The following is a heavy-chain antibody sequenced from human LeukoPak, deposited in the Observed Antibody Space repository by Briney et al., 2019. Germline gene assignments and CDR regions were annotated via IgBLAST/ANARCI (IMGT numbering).Heavy chain of an antibody. J-gene: IGHJ6*02. V-gene: IGHV3-72*01. Sequence: GGSLRLSCAASGFTFSEHYMYWVRQAPGKGLEWVGRIRNKAKRYTTEYAASVKGRFSISRDDSTNSLYLQMNSLKNEDTAVYYCARGPNSVYDYHYGMDVWGQGTTVTVSS. CDR2: IRNKAKRYTT. D-gene: IGHD5/OR15-5a*01. CDR1: GFTFSEHY. CDR3: ARGPNSVYDYHYGMDV.